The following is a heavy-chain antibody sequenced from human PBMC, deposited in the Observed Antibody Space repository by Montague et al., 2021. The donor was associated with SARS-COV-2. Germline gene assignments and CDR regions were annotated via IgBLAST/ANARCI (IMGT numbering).Heavy chain of an antibody. J-gene: IGHJ4*02. CDR3: ARTCYRDSSGYYSHDY. Sequence: SETLSLTCAVYGGSFSDYYWSWIRQTPGKGLEWIGEIHHSGSTNYNPSLKRRVTISVDTSKNQFSLELSSVTVADTAVYHCARTCYRDSSGYYSHDYWGQGILVTVSS. CDR1: GGSFSDYY. D-gene: IGHD3-22*01. CDR2: IHHSGST. V-gene: IGHV4-34*01.